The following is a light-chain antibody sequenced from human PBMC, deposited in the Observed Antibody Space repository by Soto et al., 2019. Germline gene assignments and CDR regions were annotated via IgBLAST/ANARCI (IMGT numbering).Light chain of an antibody. CDR3: QQYGSSPLIS. V-gene: IGKV3-20*01. J-gene: IGKJ5*01. CDR1: QSVSSL. Sequence: EIVLTQSPVTLSLSPGERATLSCRASQSVSSLLAWYQQKPGQAPRLLIFGASKRATGIPDRFSGSGSGRDFTLTISGLEPEDFAVYYCQQYGSSPLISFGQGTRLEIK. CDR2: GAS.